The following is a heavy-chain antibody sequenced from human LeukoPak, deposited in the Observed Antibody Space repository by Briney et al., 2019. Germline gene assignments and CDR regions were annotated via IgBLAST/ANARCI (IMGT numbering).Heavy chain of an antibody. Sequence: GESLKISCKGSGYSFTSYWIGWVRQMPGKGLEWMGIIYPDDSDTRCSPSFQGQVTFSADKSISTAYLQWSSLKASDTAIYYCARRKGDGYNSPFDYWGQGTLVTVSS. D-gene: IGHD5-24*01. CDR1: GYSFTSYW. J-gene: IGHJ4*02. CDR2: IYPDDSDT. CDR3: ARRKGDGYNSPFDY. V-gene: IGHV5-51*01.